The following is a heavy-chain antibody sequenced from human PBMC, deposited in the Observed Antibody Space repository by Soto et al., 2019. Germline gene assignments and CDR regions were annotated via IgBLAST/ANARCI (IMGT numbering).Heavy chain of an antibody. CDR3: ARGGMVRGVIPTLGYYYGMDV. CDR2: INAGNGNT. V-gene: IGHV1-3*01. Sequence: ASVTVSCKASGYTFTSYAMHWVRQAPGQRLEWMGWINAGNGNTKYSQKFQGRVTITRDTSASTAYMELSSLRSEDTAVYYCARGGMVRGVIPTLGYYYGMDVWGQGTTVTVSS. J-gene: IGHJ6*02. D-gene: IGHD3-10*01. CDR1: GYTFTSYA.